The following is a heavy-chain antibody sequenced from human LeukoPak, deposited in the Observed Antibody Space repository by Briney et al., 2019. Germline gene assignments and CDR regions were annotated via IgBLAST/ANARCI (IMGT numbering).Heavy chain of an antibody. V-gene: IGHV4-59*08. CDR3: ARHPEYYYDSSGYYTGAFDI. CDR1: GGSMSSYY. Sequence: SETLSHTCTVSGGSMSSYYWSWIRQAPGKGLEWIGYIYYSGSTNYNPSLKSRVTISVDTSKNQFSLKLSSVTAADTAVYYCARHPEYYYDSSGYYTGAFDIWGQGTMVTVSS. CDR2: IYYSGST. D-gene: IGHD3-22*01. J-gene: IGHJ3*02.